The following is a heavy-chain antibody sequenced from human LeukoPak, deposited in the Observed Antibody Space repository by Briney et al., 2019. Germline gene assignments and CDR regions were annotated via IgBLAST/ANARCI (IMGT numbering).Heavy chain of an antibody. V-gene: IGHV4-39*07. D-gene: IGHD3-3*01. CDR3: ARGRTYYDFWSGYSHYYYYMDV. J-gene: IGHJ6*03. CDR2: IYYSGST. Sequence: SETLSLTCVVSGGSFSGYYWGWIRQPPGKGLEWIGSIYYSGSTYYNPSLKSRVTISVDTSKNQFSLKLSSVTAADTAVYYCARGRTYYDFWSGYSHYYYYMDVWGKGTTVTVSS. CDR1: GGSFSGYY.